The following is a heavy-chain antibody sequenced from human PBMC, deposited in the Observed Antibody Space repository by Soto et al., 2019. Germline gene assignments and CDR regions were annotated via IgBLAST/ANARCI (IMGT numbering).Heavy chain of an antibody. CDR3: TRDCDPYSNYHSDPPPCYGMDV. CDR1: GFTFGDYA. V-gene: IGHV3-49*03. CDR2: IRSKAYGGTT. Sequence: GGSLRLSCTASGFTFGDYAMSWFRQAPGKGLEWVGFIRSKAYGGTTEYAASVKSRFTISRDDSKSIAYLQMNSLKTEDTAVYYCTRDCDPYSNYHSDPPPCYGMDVWGQGTTVTVSS. D-gene: IGHD4-4*01. J-gene: IGHJ6*02.